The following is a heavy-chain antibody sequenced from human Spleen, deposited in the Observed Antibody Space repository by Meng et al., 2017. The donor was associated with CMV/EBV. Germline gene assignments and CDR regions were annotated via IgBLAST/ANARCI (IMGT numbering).Heavy chain of an antibody. V-gene: IGHV4-34*01. D-gene: IGHD2-2*02. J-gene: IGHJ5*02. CDR3: ARSRYCSSTSCYISWFDP. CDR1: GSFSGYY. CDR2: INHSGST. Sequence: GSFSGYYWSWIRQPPGKGLEWIGEINHSGSTNYNPSLKSRVTISVDTSKNQFSLKLSSVTAADTVVYYCARSRYCSSTSCYISWFDPWGQGTLVTVSS.